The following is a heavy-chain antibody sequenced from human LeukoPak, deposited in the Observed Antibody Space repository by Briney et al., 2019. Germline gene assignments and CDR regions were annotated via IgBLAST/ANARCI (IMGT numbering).Heavy chain of an antibody. V-gene: IGHV4-59*11. D-gene: IGHD5-24*01. CDR3: VRGRDASYS. CDR2: IFYSGST. Sequence: SETLSLTCTVSGGSISSHYWSWIRQPSGKGLEWIGYIFYSGSTSYNPSLKSRVTISVDTSKNQFSLKLSSVTAADTAVYYCVRGRDASYSWGQGTQVTVSS. J-gene: IGHJ4*02. CDR1: GGSISSHY.